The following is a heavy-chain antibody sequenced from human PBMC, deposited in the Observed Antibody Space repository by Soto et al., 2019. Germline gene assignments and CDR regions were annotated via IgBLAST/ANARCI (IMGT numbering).Heavy chain of an antibody. J-gene: IGHJ4*02. V-gene: IGHV3-66*01. D-gene: IGHD5-12*01. CDR3: AREDIVATMDY. CDR1: GFTVSSYH. Sequence: GGSLRLSCAASGFTVSSYHMSWVRQAPGKGLEWVSVIYSAGSADFADSVKGRFTISRDNSKNTLYLQMSSLRVEDTAVYYCAREDIVATMDYWGQGTLVTVPS. CDR2: IYSAGSA.